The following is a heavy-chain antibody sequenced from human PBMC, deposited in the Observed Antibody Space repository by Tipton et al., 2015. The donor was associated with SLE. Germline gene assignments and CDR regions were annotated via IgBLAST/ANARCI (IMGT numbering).Heavy chain of an antibody. Sequence: GSLRLSCAASGFTFDDYAMHWVRQVPGKGLEWVSVLFSDGRKSYADSVKDRFTISRDNSKNTLYLEMNSLRAEDTGVYYCARERGGYNSGGYWVDRYYGMEVWGQGTTVSVSS. J-gene: IGHJ6*02. CDR3: ARERGGYNSGGYWVDRYYGMEV. D-gene: IGHD3-22*01. V-gene: IGHV3-66*01. CDR2: LFSDGRK. CDR1: GFTFDDYA.